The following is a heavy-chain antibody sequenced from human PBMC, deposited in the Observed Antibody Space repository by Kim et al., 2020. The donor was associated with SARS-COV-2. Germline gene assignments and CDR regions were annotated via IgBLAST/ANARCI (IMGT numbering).Heavy chain of an antibody. CDR1: GGSISSGGYY. J-gene: IGHJ2*01. D-gene: IGHD2-15*01. Sequence: SETLSLTCTVSGGSISSGGYYWSWIRQHPGKGLEWIGYIYYSGSTYYNPSLKSRVTISVDTSKNQFSLKLSSVTAADTAVYYCARDIVVVVAATEDWYFDLCGRGTLVTVSS. CDR2: IYYSGST. V-gene: IGHV4-31*03. CDR3: ARDIVVVVAATEDWYFDL.